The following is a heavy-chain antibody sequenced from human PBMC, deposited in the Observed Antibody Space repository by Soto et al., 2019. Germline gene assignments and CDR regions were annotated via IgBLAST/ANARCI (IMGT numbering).Heavy chain of an antibody. J-gene: IGHJ4*02. V-gene: IGHV3-15*07. CDR3: TGDYYDSSGLDY. CDR2: IKSKTDGGTT. CDR1: GFTFGNAW. D-gene: IGHD3-22*01. Sequence: GGSLRLSCAASGFTFGNAWMNWVRQAPGKGLEWVGRIKSKTDGGTTDYAAPVKGRFTISRDDSKNTLYLQMNSLKTEDTAVYYCTGDYYDSSGLDYWGQGTLVTVS.